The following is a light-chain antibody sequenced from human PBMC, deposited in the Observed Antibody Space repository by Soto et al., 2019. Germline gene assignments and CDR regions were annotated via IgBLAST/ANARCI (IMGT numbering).Light chain of an antibody. J-gene: IGKJ1*01. Sequence: IQLTQSPSSLSASVGDRVTITCQASRGISGYLAWYQQKPGKPPKLLVYSASTLQSGVPSRFSGSRSGPDFTLTISSLQPEDFATYYCQQSYSSPPKFGQGTKVDIK. CDR3: QQSYSSPPK. CDR2: SAS. CDR1: RGISGY. V-gene: IGKV1-39*01.